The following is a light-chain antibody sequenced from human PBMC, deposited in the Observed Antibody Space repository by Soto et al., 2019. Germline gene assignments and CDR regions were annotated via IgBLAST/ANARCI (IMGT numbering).Light chain of an antibody. CDR2: DVS. CDR1: SSDVGDYNY. Sequence: QSALTQPASVSGSPGQSITISCTGTSSDVGDYNYVSWYQQHPGKAPKLMIYDVSNRPSGVSNRFSGSKSGNTASLTISGLQAEDEADHYCSSYTSSSTLVVFGTGTKVTVL. CDR3: SSYTSSSTLVV. J-gene: IGLJ1*01. V-gene: IGLV2-14*01.